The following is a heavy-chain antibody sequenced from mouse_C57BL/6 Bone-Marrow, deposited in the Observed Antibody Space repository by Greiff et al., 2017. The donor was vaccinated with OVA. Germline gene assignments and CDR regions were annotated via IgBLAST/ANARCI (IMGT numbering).Heavy chain of an antibody. Sequence: EVKLMESGGGLVKPGGSLKLSCAASGFTFSSYAMSWVRQTPEKRLEWVATISDGGSYTYYPDNVKGRFTISRDNAKNNLYLQMSHLKSEDTAMYYCARDLELGAMDYWGQGTSVTVSS. V-gene: IGHV5-4*01. CDR3: ARDLELGAMDY. CDR2: ISDGGSYT. CDR1: GFTFSSYA. J-gene: IGHJ4*01.